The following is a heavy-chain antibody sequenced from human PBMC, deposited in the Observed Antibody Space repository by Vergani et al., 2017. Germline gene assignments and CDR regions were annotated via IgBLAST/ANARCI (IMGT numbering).Heavy chain of an antibody. CDR2: IIPILGIA. Sequence: QVQLVQSGAEVKKPGSSVNVSCKASGGTFSSYAISWVRQAPGQGLEWMGRIIPILGIANYAQKFQGRVTITADKSTSTAYMELSSLRSEDTAVYYCARDRIVVETKYYYGMDVWGQGTTVTVSS. D-gene: IGHD3-22*01. CDR3: ARDRIVVETKYYYGMDV. V-gene: IGHV1-69*04. J-gene: IGHJ6*02. CDR1: GGTFSSYA.